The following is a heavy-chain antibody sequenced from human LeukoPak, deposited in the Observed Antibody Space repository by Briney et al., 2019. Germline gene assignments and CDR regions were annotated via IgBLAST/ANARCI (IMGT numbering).Heavy chain of an antibody. D-gene: IGHD6-13*01. CDR1: GFTFSSYA. Sequence: GGSLRLSCAASGFTFSSYAMSWVRQAPGKGLEWVSAISGSGGSTYYADSVKGRFTISRDNSKNTLYLQMNSLRAEDTAVYYCAKAYSSSWYDPESAFDVWGQGTMVTVSS. J-gene: IGHJ3*01. V-gene: IGHV3-23*01. CDR3: AKAYSSSWYDPESAFDV. CDR2: ISGSGGST.